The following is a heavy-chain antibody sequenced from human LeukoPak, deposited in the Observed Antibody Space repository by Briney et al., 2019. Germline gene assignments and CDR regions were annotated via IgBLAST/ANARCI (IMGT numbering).Heavy chain of an antibody. CDR3: ARDLGLPHYSSSSPTTGFDY. Sequence: ASVKVSCKASGYTFTSYYMHWVRQAPGQGLEWMGIINPSGGSTSYAQKFQGRVTMTRDTSTSTVYMELSSLRSEDTAVYYCARDLGLPHYSSSSPTTGFDYWGQGTLVTVSS. V-gene: IGHV1-46*01. J-gene: IGHJ4*02. CDR1: GYTFTSYY. CDR2: INPSGGST. D-gene: IGHD6-6*01.